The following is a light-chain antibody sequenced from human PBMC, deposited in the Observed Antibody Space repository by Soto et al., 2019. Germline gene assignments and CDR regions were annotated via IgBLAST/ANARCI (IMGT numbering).Light chain of an antibody. J-gene: IGLJ2*01. CDR1: SSNIGAGYD. V-gene: IGLV1-40*01. CDR3: QSYDSSLSGYVV. CDR2: GNS. Sequence: QLVLPQPPSVSGAPGQRVTISCTGSSSNIGAGYDVHWYQQLPGTAPKLLIYGNSNRPSGVPDRFSGSKSGTSASLAITGLQAEDEADYYCQSYDSSLSGYVVFGGVTKLTVL.